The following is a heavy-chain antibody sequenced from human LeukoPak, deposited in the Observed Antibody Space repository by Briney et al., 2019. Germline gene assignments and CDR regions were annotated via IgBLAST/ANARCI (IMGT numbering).Heavy chain of an antibody. CDR3: AKRRTVDTAMVTHYYGMDV. Sequence: QPGGSLRLSCAASGFTFSSHGMHWVRQAPGKGLEWVAVVSYVGRDKYYADSVKGRFTISRDNSKNTLYLQMNSLRAEDTAVYYCAKRRTVDTAMVTHYYGMDVWGQGTTVTVSS. V-gene: IGHV3-30*18. CDR2: VSYVGRDK. J-gene: IGHJ6*02. D-gene: IGHD5-18*01. CDR1: GFTFSSHG.